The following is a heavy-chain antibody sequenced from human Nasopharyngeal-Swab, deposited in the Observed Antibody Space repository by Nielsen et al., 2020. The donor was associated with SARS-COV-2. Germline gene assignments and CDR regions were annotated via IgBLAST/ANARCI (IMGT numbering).Heavy chain of an antibody. CDR2: MNPNSGNT. Sequence: ASVKVSCKASGYAFTSYDINWVRQATGQGREWMGWMNPNSGNTGYAQKFQGRGTITRNTSISTAYMELSSLRSEDTAVYYCARVYCSSTSCFYGMDVWGQGTTVTVSS. J-gene: IGHJ6*02. D-gene: IGHD2-2*01. CDR3: ARVYCSSTSCFYGMDV. CDR1: GYAFTSYD. V-gene: IGHV1-8*03.